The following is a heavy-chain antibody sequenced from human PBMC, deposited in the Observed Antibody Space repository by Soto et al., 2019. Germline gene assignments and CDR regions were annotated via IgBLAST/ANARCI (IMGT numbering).Heavy chain of an antibody. V-gene: IGHV3-33*01. Sequence: PGGSLRLSCAASGFTFSSYGMHWVRQAPGKGLEWVAVIWYDGSNKYYADSVKGRFTISRDNSKNTLYLQMNSLRAEDTAVYYCARDRTVTSYFDYWGQGTLVTVPQ. CDR1: GFTFSSYG. D-gene: IGHD4-17*01. CDR2: IWYDGSNK. J-gene: IGHJ4*02. CDR3: ARDRTVTSYFDY.